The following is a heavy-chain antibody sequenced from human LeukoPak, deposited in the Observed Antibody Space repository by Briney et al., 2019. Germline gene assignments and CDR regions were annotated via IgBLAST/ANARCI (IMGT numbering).Heavy chain of an antibody. V-gene: IGHV3-53*01. CDR3: ARGLPDVY. J-gene: IGHJ4*02. CDR2: IYSGGST. D-gene: IGHD1-14*01. CDR1: GFTFSRYS. Sequence: SGGSLRLSCAASGFTFSRYSMNWVRQAPGKGLEWVSVIYSGGSTYYADSVKGRFTISRDNSKNTLYLQMNSLRAEYTAVYYCARGLPDVYWGQGTLVTVSS.